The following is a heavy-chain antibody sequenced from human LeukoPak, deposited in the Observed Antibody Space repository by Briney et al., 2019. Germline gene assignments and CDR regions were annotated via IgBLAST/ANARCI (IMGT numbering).Heavy chain of an antibody. J-gene: IGHJ4*02. Sequence: ASVNVSCKASGYTFTDNGISWVRQAPGEGLEWMGWISANSGKTNYAQRFQGRVTMTRETSSSTVYMELRSLRSDDTAVYFCARDKNYRLDYWGQGTLASVTS. CDR2: ISANSGKT. CDR3: ARDKNYRLDY. D-gene: IGHD3-16*02. V-gene: IGHV1-18*01. CDR1: GYTFTDNG.